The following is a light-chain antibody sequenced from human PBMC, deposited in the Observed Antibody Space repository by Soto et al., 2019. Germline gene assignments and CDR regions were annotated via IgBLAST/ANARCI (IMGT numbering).Light chain of an antibody. Sequence: QSVLTQPPSVSGPPGQRVTISCTGSSSNIGAGYDVHWYQQLPGTAPKLLIYGNSNRPSGVPDRFSGSKSGTSASLAITGLQAEDEADYYCQSYDSSLSGVVFGGGTKVTVL. J-gene: IGLJ2*01. CDR2: GNS. V-gene: IGLV1-40*01. CDR1: SSNIGAGYD. CDR3: QSYDSSLSGVV.